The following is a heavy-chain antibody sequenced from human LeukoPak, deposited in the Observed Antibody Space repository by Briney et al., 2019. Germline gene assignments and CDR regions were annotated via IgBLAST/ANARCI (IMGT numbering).Heavy chain of an antibody. CDR3: AKDGIAAAGTGYFDY. CDR2: ISGSGGST. CDR1: GFTFSSYA. J-gene: IGHJ4*02. V-gene: IGHV3-23*01. D-gene: IGHD6-13*01. Sequence: GGSLRLSCAASGFTFSSYAMSWVRQAPGKGLEWVSAISGSGGSTYYPDSVKGRFTISRDNSKNTLYLQMNSLRAEDTAVYYCAKDGIAAAGTGYFDYWGQGTLVTVSS.